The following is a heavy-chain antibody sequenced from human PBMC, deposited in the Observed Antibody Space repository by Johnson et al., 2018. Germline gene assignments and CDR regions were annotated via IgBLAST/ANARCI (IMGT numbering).Heavy chain of an antibody. J-gene: IGHJ3*02. V-gene: IGHV3-9*01. Sequence: VQLQESGGGLVQPGRSLRLSCAASGFTFDDYAMHWVRQAPGKGLEWVSGISWNSGSIGYADSVKGRFTISRDNAKNSLYLQMNSLRAEDTAVYYFARDALGSGTRSRIIGALDIWGQGTMVTVSS. CDR3: ARDALGSGTRSRIIGALDI. CDR1: GFTFDDYA. D-gene: IGHD2-2*01. CDR2: ISWNSGSI.